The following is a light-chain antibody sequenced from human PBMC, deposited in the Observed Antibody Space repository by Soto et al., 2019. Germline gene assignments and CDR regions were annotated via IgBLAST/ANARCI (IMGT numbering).Light chain of an antibody. CDR1: KLDTKY. J-gene: IGLJ2*01. V-gene: IGLV3-1*01. CDR2: QDI. Sequence: SYELTQPHSVSVSPGQTASTSCSGHKLDTKYTSWYQLRPGRSPIMIIYQDIKRPSGIPERFSGSNSGNTATLTISGTQAMDEAEYYCQAWDSSTVIFGGGTKVTVL. CDR3: QAWDSSTVI.